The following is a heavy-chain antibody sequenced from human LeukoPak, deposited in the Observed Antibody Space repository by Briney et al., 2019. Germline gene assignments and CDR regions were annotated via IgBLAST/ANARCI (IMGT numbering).Heavy chain of an antibody. D-gene: IGHD3-10*01. V-gene: IGHV4-59*08. CDR2: IYYSGST. CDR3: ARSSGSYYSILDDYYMDV. Sequence: SETLSLTCTVSGGSISSYYWSWIRQPPGKGLEWIGYIYYSGSTSYNPSLKSRVTISVDTSKNQFSLKLSSVTAADTAVYYCARSSGSYYSILDDYYMDVWGKGTTVTISS. CDR1: GGSISSYY. J-gene: IGHJ6*03.